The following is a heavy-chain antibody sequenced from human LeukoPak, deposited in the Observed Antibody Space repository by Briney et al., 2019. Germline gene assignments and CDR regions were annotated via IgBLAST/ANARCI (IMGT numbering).Heavy chain of an antibody. CDR2: ISGSGGST. Sequence: GSLRLSCAASGFTFSSYAMSWVRQAPGKGLEWVSAISGSGGSTYYADSVKGRFTISRDNSKNTLYLQMNSLRAEDTAVYYCAKEQGGSSSWNRYYYYYGMDVWGQGTTVTVSS. D-gene: IGHD6-13*01. CDR3: AKEQGGSSSWNRYYYYYGMDV. CDR1: GFTFSSYA. J-gene: IGHJ6*02. V-gene: IGHV3-23*01.